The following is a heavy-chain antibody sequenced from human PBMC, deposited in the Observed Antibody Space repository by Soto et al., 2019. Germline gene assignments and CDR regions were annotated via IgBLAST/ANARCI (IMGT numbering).Heavy chain of an antibody. J-gene: IGHJ6*02. CDR2: IYYSGST. CDR1: GGSISSYY. Sequence: SETLSLTCTVSGGSISSYYWSWIRQPPGKGLEWIGYIYYSGSTNYNPSLKSRVTISVDTSKNQFSLKLSSVTAADTAVYYCARDLVATIAYGMDVWGQWTTVTVSS. V-gene: IGHV4-59*01. D-gene: IGHD5-12*01. CDR3: ARDLVATIAYGMDV.